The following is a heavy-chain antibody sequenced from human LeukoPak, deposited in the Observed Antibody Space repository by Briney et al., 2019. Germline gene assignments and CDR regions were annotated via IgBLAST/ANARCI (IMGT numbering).Heavy chain of an antibody. CDR1: GYSFTSYW. V-gene: IGHV5-51*01. J-gene: IGHJ3*02. CDR3: ARTLGYCSGGSCYRDAFDI. Sequence: GESLKISCKGSGYSFTSYWIGWVRQMPGKGLEWMGIIYPGDSDTRYSPSFQGQVTISADKSISTAYLQWSSLKASDTAMYYCARTLGYCSGGSCYRDAFDIWRPGTMVTVFS. CDR2: IYPGDSDT. D-gene: IGHD2-15*01.